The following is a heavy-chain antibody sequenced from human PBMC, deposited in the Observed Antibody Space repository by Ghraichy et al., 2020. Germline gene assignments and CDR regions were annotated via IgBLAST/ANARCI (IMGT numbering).Heavy chain of an antibody. D-gene: IGHD1-26*01. J-gene: IGHJ4*02. Sequence: GGSLRLSCAASGFTFSSYEMNWVRQAPGKGLEWVSYISSSGSTIYYADSVKGRFTISRDNAKNSLYLQMNSLRAEDTAVYYCASYSGRPRLLDYWGQGTLVTVSS. CDR1: GFTFSSYE. CDR2: ISSSGSTI. CDR3: ASYSGRPRLLDY. V-gene: IGHV3-48*03.